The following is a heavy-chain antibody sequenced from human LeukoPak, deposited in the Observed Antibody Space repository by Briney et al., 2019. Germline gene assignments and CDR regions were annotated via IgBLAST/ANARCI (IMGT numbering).Heavy chain of an antibody. J-gene: IGHJ3*01. D-gene: IGHD4-23*01. Sequence: QAGGSLRLSCAASGFTFSSYAMHWVRQAPGKGLEWVAVISYDGKNKYYADSVKGRFTISRDNSKNTLFLEMNSLRTEDTAAYYCAKNLRPTLITPDFWGQQTMVTVSS. CDR1: GFTFSSYA. CDR2: ISYDGKNK. CDR3: AKNLRPTLITPDF. V-gene: IGHV3-30*18.